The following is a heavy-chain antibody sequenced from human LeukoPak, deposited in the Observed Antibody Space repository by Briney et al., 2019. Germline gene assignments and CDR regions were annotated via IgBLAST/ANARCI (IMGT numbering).Heavy chain of an antibody. D-gene: IGHD1-1*01. Sequence: GGSLRLSCAASGFTFSNYGMHWVRQAPGKGLEWVAVIWDGGSNEYYADSVKGRFTIFRDNRRNTLYLQMNSLRAEDTAVYSCARDHSGTQDYWGQGTLVTVSS. J-gene: IGHJ4*02. CDR1: GFTFSNYG. CDR3: ARDHSGTQDY. V-gene: IGHV3-33*01. CDR2: IWDGGSNE.